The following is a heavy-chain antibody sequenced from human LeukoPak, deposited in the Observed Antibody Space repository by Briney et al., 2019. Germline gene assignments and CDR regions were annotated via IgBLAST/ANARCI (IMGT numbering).Heavy chain of an antibody. J-gene: IGHJ4*02. CDR3: ARDRGADHYFDY. Sequence: GGSLRLSCAASGFTFSSYWMHWVRQAPGKGLVWVSRINSDGSTTNYADSVKGRFTISRDNSKNTLYLQMNSLRAEDTAVYYCARDRGADHYFDYWGQGTLVTVSS. CDR1: GFTFSSYW. CDR2: INSDGSTT. V-gene: IGHV3-74*01. D-gene: IGHD1-26*01.